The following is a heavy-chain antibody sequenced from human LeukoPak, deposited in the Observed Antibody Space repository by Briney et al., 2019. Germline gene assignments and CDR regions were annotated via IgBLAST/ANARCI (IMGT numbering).Heavy chain of an antibody. CDR1: GFTFSSYS. CDR2: ISGTSSTI. D-gene: IGHD1-14*01. Sequence: PGGSLRLSCAASGFTFSSYSMNWVRQAPGKGLEWISYISGTSSTISYADSVKGGFTFSRDNAKNSLYMQMHILRAEDTAVYYCARGLHITLSGWHFDLWGRGALVTVSS. V-gene: IGHV3-48*04. J-gene: IGHJ2*01. CDR3: ARGLHITLSGWHFDL.